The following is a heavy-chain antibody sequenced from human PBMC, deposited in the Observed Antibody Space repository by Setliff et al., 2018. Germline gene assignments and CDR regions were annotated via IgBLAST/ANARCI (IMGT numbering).Heavy chain of an antibody. V-gene: IGHV3-48*04. J-gene: IGHJ2*01. Sequence: GSLRLSCAASGFTFSSYSMNWVRQAPGKGLEWVSYISSSSSTIYYADSVKGRFTISRDNAKNSLYLRMNSLRAEDTSVYYCARVAGRGRYWYFDLWGRGTLVTVPQ. CDR1: GFTFSSYS. CDR3: ARVAGRGRYWYFDL. CDR2: ISSSSSTI.